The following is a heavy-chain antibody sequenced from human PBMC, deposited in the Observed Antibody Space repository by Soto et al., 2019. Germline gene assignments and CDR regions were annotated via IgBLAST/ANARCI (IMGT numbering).Heavy chain of an antibody. V-gene: IGHV3-9*01. J-gene: IGHJ4*02. CDR1: GFTFDDYA. D-gene: IGHD3-22*01. CDR3: ARSSHYYDSSGYYRYFDY. Sequence: DVQLVESGGGLVQPGRSLRLSCAVSGFTFDDYAMHWVRQAPGEGLEWVSGISWNSGSIGYADSVKGRFTISRDNVRNSLYLQMNSLRAEDTAVYYCARSSHYYDSSGYYRYFDYWGQGTLVTVSS. CDR2: ISWNSGSI.